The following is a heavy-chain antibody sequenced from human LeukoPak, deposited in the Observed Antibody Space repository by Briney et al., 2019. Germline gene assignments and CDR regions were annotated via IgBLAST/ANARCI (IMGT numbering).Heavy chain of an antibody. CDR2: IRYDGSNK. V-gene: IGHV3-30*02. CDR1: GFTFSSYG. Sequence: PGGSLRLSCAASGFTFSSYGMHWVRQAPGKGLEWVAFIRYDGSNKYYADPVKGRFTISRDNSKNTLYLQMNSLRAEDTAVYYCAKDSGSYYSHPSAFDIWGQGTMVTVSS. CDR3: AKDSGSYYSHPSAFDI. J-gene: IGHJ3*02. D-gene: IGHD1-26*01.